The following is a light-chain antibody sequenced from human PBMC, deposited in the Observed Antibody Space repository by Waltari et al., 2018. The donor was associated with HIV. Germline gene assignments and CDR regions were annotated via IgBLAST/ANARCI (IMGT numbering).Light chain of an antibody. Sequence: DVMMTQSPDALAVSLGERATINCKATHSVFYTPNAKNYIAWYQQRPGQAPKLIIYWASTRECGVSARCSGSGSGTNFTLTITSLQAEDVAVYYCQQYYSPPPTFGEGTKVEIK. J-gene: IGKJ1*01. V-gene: IGKV4-1*01. CDR2: WAS. CDR3: QQYYSPPPT. CDR1: HSVFYTPNAKNY.